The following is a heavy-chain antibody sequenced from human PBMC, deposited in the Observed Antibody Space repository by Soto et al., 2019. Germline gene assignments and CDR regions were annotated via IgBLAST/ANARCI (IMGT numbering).Heavy chain of an antibody. CDR3: ARISPDDYGDCCFDY. CDR1: GFSLSNARMG. V-gene: IGHV2-26*01. CDR2: IFSNDEK. J-gene: IGHJ4*02. D-gene: IGHD4-17*01. Sequence: QVTLKESGPVLVKPTEPLTLTCTVSGFSLSNARMGVSWIRQPPGKALEWLAHIFSNDEKSYSTSLKSRLTISKDTSKSQVVLTMTNMDPVDTATYYCARISPDDYGDCCFDYWGQGTLVTVSS.